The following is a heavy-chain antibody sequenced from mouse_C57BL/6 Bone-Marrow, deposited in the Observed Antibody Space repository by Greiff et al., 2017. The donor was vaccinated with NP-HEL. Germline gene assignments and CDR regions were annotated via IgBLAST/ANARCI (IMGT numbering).Heavy chain of an antibody. CDR1: GYTFTDYE. Sequence: VKLQQSGAELVRPGASVTLSCKASGYTFTDYEMHWVKQTPVHGLEWIGAIDPETGGTAYNQKFKGKAILTADKSSSTAYMELRSLTSEDSAVYYCTSYYGSRRGFAYWGQGTLVTVSA. J-gene: IGHJ3*01. D-gene: IGHD1-1*01. CDR3: TSYYGSRRGFAY. CDR2: IDPETGGT. V-gene: IGHV1-15*01.